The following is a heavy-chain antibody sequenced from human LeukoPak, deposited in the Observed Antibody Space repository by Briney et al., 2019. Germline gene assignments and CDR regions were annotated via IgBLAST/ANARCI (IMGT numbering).Heavy chain of an antibody. V-gene: IGHV1-69*05. CDR2: IIPIFGTA. Sequence: ASVKVSCKASGGTFSSYAIGWVRQAPGQGLEWMGGIIPIFGTANYAQKFQGRVTITTDESTSTAYMELSSLRSEDTAVYYCAVELPSGAFDIWGQGTMVTVSS. D-gene: IGHD1-7*01. CDR3: AVELPSGAFDI. J-gene: IGHJ3*02. CDR1: GGTFSSYA.